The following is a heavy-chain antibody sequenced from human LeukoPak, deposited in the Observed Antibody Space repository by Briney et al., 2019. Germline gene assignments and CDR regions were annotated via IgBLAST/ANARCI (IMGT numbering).Heavy chain of an antibody. CDR1: GFTFSNYN. CDR2: ITSSSNTV. D-gene: IGHD6-19*01. Sequence: GGSLRLSCAASGFTFSNYNMFWARQAPGKGLEWVSYITSSSNTVHYADSVKGRFTLSRDSAKSSLYLQMNSLRAEDTAIYYCARLLSGWYLADYWGQGTLVTVSS. CDR3: ARLLSGWYLADY. J-gene: IGHJ4*02. V-gene: IGHV3-48*01.